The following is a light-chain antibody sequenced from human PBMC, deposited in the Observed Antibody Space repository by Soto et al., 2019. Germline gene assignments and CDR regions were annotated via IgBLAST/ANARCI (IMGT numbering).Light chain of an antibody. CDR1: QSISTY. V-gene: IGKV1-39*01. Sequence: DIQMTQSPSSLSASLGNSGTITXXASQSISTYLNWYQKKPGKATNLLIYDASRLQSGVPSRFSGSGGGTDFTLSISSVQPEDFATYFCQQSYMDPITFGQGTRLEI. CDR3: QQSYMDPIT. CDR2: DAS. J-gene: IGKJ5*01.